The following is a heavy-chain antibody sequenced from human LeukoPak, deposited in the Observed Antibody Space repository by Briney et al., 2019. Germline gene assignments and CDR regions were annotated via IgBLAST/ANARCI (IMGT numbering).Heavy chain of an antibody. Sequence: GASVKVSCKTSGYTFTNYYMNWVRRAPGQGLEWMGMINPSGGDTNYAQMFQGRVTVTKDTSTSTVYMELSGLRSEDTAVYYCARNEYGAGSYFVYWGQGTLVTVSS. D-gene: IGHD3-10*01. CDR3: ARNEYGAGSYFVY. J-gene: IGHJ4*02. CDR1: GYTFTNYY. CDR2: INPSGGDT. V-gene: IGHV1-46*01.